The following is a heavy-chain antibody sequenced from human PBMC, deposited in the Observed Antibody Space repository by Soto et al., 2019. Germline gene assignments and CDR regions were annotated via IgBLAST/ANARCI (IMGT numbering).Heavy chain of an antibody. CDR2: INPSGGST. J-gene: IGHJ6*02. V-gene: IGHV1-46*01. CDR3: ARDDFLRGYSCDDWGYYYYGMDV. CDR1: GYTFTSYY. D-gene: IGHD5-12*01. Sequence: GASVKVSCKASGYTFTSYYMHWVRQAPGQGLEWMGIINPSGGSTSYAQKFQGRVTMTRDTSTSTVYMELSSLRSEDTAVYYCARDDFLRGYSCDDWGYYYYGMDVWGQGTTVTVAS.